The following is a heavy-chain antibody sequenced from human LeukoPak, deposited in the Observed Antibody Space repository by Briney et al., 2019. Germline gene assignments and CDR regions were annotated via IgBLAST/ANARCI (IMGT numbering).Heavy chain of an antibody. CDR2: IYYSGST. V-gene: IGHV4-59*01. J-gene: IGHJ5*02. CDR3: ARDQDWFDP. Sequence: SGTLSLTCTVSGGSISSYYWSWIRQPPGKGLEWIGYIYYSGSTNYNPSLKSRVTISVDTSKNQFSLKLSSVTAADTAVYYCARDQDWFDPWGQGTLVTVSS. CDR1: GGSISSYY.